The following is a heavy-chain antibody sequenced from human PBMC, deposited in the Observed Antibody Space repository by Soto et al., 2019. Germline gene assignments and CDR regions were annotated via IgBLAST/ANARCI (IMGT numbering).Heavy chain of an antibody. CDR3: ARSTVPAASFYYYYGMDV. CDR2: IIPILGIA. Sequence: QVQLVHSGAAVKKPGSSVKVSCKASGGTFSSYTISWVRQAPGQGLEWMGRIIPILGIANYAQKFQGRVTITADKSTSTAYMELSSLRSEDTAVYYCARSTVPAASFYYYYGMDVWGQGTTVTVSS. V-gene: IGHV1-69*02. J-gene: IGHJ6*02. D-gene: IGHD2-2*01. CDR1: GGTFSSYT.